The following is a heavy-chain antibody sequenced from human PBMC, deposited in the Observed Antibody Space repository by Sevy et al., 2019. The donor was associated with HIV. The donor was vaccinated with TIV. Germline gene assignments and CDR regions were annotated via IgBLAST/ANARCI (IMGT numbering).Heavy chain of an antibody. D-gene: IGHD3-22*01. Sequence: ASVKVSCKVSGYTLTQLSMNWVRQAPGKGLEWMGSFDPEDGQTIYAHKFQGRVTMTDDRSTDTAYMDLSSLRSEDTAVYYCATTKDYYESSGYPFDYWGQGTLVTVSS. J-gene: IGHJ4*02. CDR2: FDPEDGQT. V-gene: IGHV1-24*01. CDR1: GYTLTQLS. CDR3: ATTKDYYESSGYPFDY.